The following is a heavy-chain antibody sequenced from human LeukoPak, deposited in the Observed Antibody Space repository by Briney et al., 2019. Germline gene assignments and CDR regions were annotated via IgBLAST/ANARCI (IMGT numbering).Heavy chain of an antibody. J-gene: IGHJ4*02. CDR3: ARDRQAGGVVDLFDY. CDR2: IHSGGST. Sequence: GGSLRLSCAASGFTVSSNYMSWVRQAPGKGLEWVSVIHSGGSTYYADSVKGRFTISRDNSKNTLYLQMNSLRAEDTAVYYCARDRQAGGVVDLFDYWGQGTLVTVSS. V-gene: IGHV3-66*01. D-gene: IGHD3-22*01. CDR1: GFTVSSNY.